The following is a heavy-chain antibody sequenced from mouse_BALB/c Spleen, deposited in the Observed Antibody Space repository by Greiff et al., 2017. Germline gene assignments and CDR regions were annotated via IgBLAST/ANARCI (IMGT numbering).Heavy chain of an antibody. J-gene: IGHJ2*01. CDR2: ISSGSSTI. D-gene: IGHD2-10*01. V-gene: IGHV5-17*02. Sequence: EVKLVESGGGLVQPGGSRKLSCAASGFTFSSFGMHWVRQAPEKGLEWVAYISSGSSTIYYADTVKGRFTISRDNPKNTLFLQMTSLRSEDTAMYYCARSAYYGNYVDYWGQGTTLTVSS. CDR1: GFTFSSFG. CDR3: ARSAYYGNYVDY.